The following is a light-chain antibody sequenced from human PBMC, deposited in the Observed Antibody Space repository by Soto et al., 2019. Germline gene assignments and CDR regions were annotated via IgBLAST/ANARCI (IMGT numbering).Light chain of an antibody. Sequence: QSALTQPASVSGSPGQSITISCTATSSDVGSYNLVSWYQHHPGKAPRIMNYEGGKRPSGVPNRFSGSKSGNTASLTISGLQAEDEADYYCCSYAGSRNVVFGGGTKLTVL. CDR3: CSYAGSRNVV. CDR1: SSDVGSYNL. V-gene: IGLV2-23*01. CDR2: EGG. J-gene: IGLJ2*01.